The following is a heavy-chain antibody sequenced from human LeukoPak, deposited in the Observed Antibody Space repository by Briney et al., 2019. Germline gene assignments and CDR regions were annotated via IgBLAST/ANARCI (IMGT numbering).Heavy chain of an antibody. J-gene: IGHJ3*02. CDR2: ISATGGTT. CDR3: ARGLFLSGYLDAFDI. CDR1: GFTFSSYG. V-gene: IGHV3-23*01. Sequence: GGSLRLSCAASGFTFSSYGMSWVRQAPGKGLEWVSAISATGGTTYYADSVKGRFTISRDNSKNTLYLQMNSLRVEDTAVYYCARGLFLSGYLDAFDIWGQGTVVTVSS. D-gene: IGHD3-22*01.